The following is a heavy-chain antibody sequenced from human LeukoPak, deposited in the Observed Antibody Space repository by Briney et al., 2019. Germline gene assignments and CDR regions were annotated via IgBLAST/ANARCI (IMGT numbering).Heavy chain of an antibody. CDR3: AKTVGVNFFDY. CDR1: GFTFGTYA. CDR2: ISGSGVST. D-gene: IGHD1-26*01. J-gene: IGHJ4*02. Sequence: GGSLRLSCAASGFTFGTYAMSWVRRAPGKGLEWVSSISGSGVSTFYADSVKGRFPISRDNSKNTLYLQMHSLRGEDTAMYYCAKTVGVNFFDYWGQGTLVTVSS. V-gene: IGHV3-23*01.